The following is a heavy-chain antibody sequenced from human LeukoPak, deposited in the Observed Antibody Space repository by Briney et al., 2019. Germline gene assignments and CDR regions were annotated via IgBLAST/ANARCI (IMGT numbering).Heavy chain of an antibody. Sequence: GGSLRLSCAASGFTFSSYGMHWVRQAPGKGLEWVAVIWYDGSKKYYADSVKGRFTMSRDNSKNTLYLQMNSLRAEDTAVYYCARNKWELLYYYGMDVWGQGTTDTVSS. D-gene: IGHD1-26*01. CDR1: GFTFSSYG. V-gene: IGHV3-33*01. J-gene: IGHJ6*02. CDR2: IWYDGSKK. CDR3: ARNKWELLYYYGMDV.